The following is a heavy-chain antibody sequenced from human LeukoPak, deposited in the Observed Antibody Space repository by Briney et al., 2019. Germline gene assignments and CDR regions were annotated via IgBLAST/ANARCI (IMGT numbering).Heavy chain of an antibody. V-gene: IGHV4-4*02. CDR1: GFIFSSYG. CDR2: IYHSGST. CDR3: SRLPDP. J-gene: IGHJ5*02. Sequence: GSLRLSCATSGFIFSSYGMSWVRQAPGKGLEWIGEIYHSGSTNYNPSLKSRVTISVDKSKNQFSLKLSSVTAADTAVYYCSRLPDPWGQGTLVTVSS.